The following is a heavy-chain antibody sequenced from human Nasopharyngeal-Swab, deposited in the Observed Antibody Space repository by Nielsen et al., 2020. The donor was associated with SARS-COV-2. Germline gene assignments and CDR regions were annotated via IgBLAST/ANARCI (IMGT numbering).Heavy chain of an antibody. J-gene: IGHJ4*02. CDR1: GFTFDDYA. CDR3: AQARISGYSFIPFDY. Sequence: SLTISCAASGFTFDDYAMHWVRQAPGKGLEWVSGISWNSGSIGYADSVKGRFTISRDNAKNSLYLQMNSPRAEDTALYYCAQARISGYSFIPFDYWGQGTLVTVSS. D-gene: IGHD5-18*01. CDR2: ISWNSGSI. V-gene: IGHV3-9*01.